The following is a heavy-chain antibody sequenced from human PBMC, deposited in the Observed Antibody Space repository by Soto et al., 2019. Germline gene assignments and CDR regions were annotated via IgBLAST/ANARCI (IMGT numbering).Heavy chain of an antibody. Sequence: EVQLVESGGGLVQPGGSLRLSCEASGLTFSNYWMHWVRQAPGKGLVWVSRIHRDGTSTSYADSVKGRFTISRDNAKNTRYLHMNSLRAEDTAVYYCARDGAYCGGDCYSLWYFDRWGRGTLVTVSS. J-gene: IGHJ2*01. CDR3: ARDGAYCGGDCYSLWYFDR. CDR1: GLTFSNYW. V-gene: IGHV3-74*01. CDR2: IHRDGTST. D-gene: IGHD2-21*02.